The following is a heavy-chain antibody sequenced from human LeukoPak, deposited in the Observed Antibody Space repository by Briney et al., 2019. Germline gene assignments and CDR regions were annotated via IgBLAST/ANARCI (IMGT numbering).Heavy chain of an antibody. Sequence: GASVKVSCKASGYTFTSYGISWVRQAPGQGLEWMGWISAYNGNTNYAQKLQGRVTVTTDTSTSTAYMELRSLRSDDTAVYYCARDLEGGCGGGSCYWELSFLDYWGQGTLVTVSS. CDR2: ISAYNGNT. D-gene: IGHD2-15*01. J-gene: IGHJ4*02. CDR3: ARDLEGGCGGGSCYWELSFLDY. CDR1: GYTFTSYG. V-gene: IGHV1-18*01.